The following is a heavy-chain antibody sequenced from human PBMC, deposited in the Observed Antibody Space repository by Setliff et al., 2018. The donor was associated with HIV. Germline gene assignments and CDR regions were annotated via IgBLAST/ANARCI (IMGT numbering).Heavy chain of an antibody. J-gene: IGHJ4*02. V-gene: IGHV3-74*01. D-gene: IGHD1-7*01. CDR3: VKWNYPNS. Sequence: PGGSLRLSCAASGFTLSDHWMHWVRRVPGKGLVWVSRTNNDGSITNYADFVKGRFTMSRDSAKNTLYLQMNSLRVEDTAVYYCVKWNYPNSWGQGTLVTVSS. CDR2: TNNDGSIT. CDR1: GFTLSDHW.